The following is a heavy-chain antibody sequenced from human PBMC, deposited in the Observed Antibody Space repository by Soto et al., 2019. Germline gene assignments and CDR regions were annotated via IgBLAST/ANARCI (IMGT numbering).Heavy chain of an antibody. J-gene: IGHJ4*02. CDR2: INHSGST. D-gene: IGHD3-3*01. Sequence: SETLSLTCAVYGGSFSGYYWSWIRQPPGKGLEWIGEINHSGSTNYNPSLKSRVTISVDTSKNQFSLKLSSVTAADTAVYYCARGARNDFWSGYPGYFDYWGQGTLVTVSS. CDR1: GGSFSGYY. V-gene: IGHV4-34*01. CDR3: ARGARNDFWSGYPGYFDY.